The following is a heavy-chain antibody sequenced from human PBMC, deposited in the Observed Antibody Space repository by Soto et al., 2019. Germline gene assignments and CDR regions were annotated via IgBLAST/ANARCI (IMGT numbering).Heavy chain of an antibody. CDR1: GFTFSSYG. V-gene: IGHV3-33*01. J-gene: IGHJ4*02. CDR2: IWYDGSNK. Sequence: GGSLRLSCAASGFTFSSYGMHWVRQAPGKGLEWVAVIWYDGSNKYYADSVKGRFTISRDNSKNTLYLQMNSLRAEDTAVYYCARDLSTLYYYDSSGYYDYWGQGTLVTVSS. CDR3: ARDLSTLYYYDSSGYYDY. D-gene: IGHD3-22*01.